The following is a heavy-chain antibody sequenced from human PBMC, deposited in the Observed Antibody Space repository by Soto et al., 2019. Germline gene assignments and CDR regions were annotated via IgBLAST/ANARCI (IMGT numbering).Heavy chain of an antibody. CDR2: ISSGGST. CDR3: ARDTFGGAYDFLH. D-gene: IGHD3-3*01. Sequence: EVQLVESGGGLVQPGGSLRLSCAASGFTVSNLYMTWVRQAPGKGLQGVAVISSGGSTYYADSVKGRFTISRDNSKNTLYREMNSLRAEDTAVYFCARDTFGGAYDFLHGGQGTLVTVSS. J-gene: IGHJ4*02. CDR1: GFTVSNLY. V-gene: IGHV3-66*01.